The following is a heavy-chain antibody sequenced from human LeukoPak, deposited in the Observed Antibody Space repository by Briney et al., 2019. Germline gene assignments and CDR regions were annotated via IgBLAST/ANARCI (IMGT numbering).Heavy chain of an antibody. CDR1: GFTFSSHR. CDR2: VSTDGSTT. V-gene: IGHV3-74*01. CDR3: ARDTNGLAY. J-gene: IGHJ4*02. D-gene: IGHD2-8*01. Sequence: GGSLRLSCAASGFTFSSHRMHWVRQAPGKRLVWVSCVSTDGSTTNYADSVEGRFTISRDNAKNTLYLQMNSLRVEDTAVYYCARDTNGLAYWGLGTRVTVSS.